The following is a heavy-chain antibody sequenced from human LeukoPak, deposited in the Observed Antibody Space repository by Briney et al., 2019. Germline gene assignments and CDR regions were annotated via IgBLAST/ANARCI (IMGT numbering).Heavy chain of an antibody. CDR3: ARGRNGRAYYYDSSGYSYYYYMDV. V-gene: IGHV3-74*01. D-gene: IGHD3-22*01. CDR2: INSDGSST. J-gene: IGHJ6*03. CDR1: GFTFSSYW. Sequence: GGSLRLSCAASGFTFSSYWMHWVRQAPGKGRVWVSRINSDGSSTSYADSGKGRFTISRDNAKNTLYLQMNSLRAEDTAVYYCARGRNGRAYYYDSSGYSYYYYMDVWGKGTTVTVSS.